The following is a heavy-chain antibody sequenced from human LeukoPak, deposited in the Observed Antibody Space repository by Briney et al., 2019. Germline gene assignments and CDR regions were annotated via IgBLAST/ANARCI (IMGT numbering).Heavy chain of an antibody. D-gene: IGHD2-2*01. V-gene: IGHV1-18*04. CDR3: ARASEGVVPAAHIPNYTGDNWFDP. CDR2: ISAYNCNT. CDR1: GYTFTSYG. J-gene: IGHJ5*02. Sequence: ASVKVSCKASGYTFTSYGISWVRQAPGQGLEWVGYISAYNCNTNYAQKLQGRVTMTTDTSTSTAYMELRSLRSDDTAVYYCARASEGVVPAAHIPNYTGDNWFDPWGQGTLVTVSS.